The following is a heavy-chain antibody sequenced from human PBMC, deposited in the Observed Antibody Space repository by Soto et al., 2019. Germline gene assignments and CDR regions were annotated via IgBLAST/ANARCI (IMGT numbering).Heavy chain of an antibody. CDR2: LSHVGSKD. CDR3: AKRLLRGTTLSVLDY. D-gene: IGHD4-17*01. Sequence: GGYLRLPCAASGFTHRRFGMHWVRQPPGKGLAWVALLSHVGSKDYYADSVKGRFSVSRDNSKNTLYLQMNSLRVEDTAVYFCAKRLLRGTTLSVLDYWGRGTLVTVSS. J-gene: IGHJ4*02. CDR1: GFTHRRFG. V-gene: IGHV3-30*18.